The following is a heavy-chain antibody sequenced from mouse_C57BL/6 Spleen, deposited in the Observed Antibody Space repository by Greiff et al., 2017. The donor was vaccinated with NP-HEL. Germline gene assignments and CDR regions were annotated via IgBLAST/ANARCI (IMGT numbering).Heavy chain of an antibody. V-gene: IGHV1-61*01. CDR3: ARLDYGNYYAMDY. CDR1: GYTFTSYW. Sequence: VQLQQPGAELVRPGSSVKLSCKASGYTFTSYWMDWVKQRPGQGLEWIGNIYPSDSETHYNQKFKDKATLTVDKSSSTAYMQLSSLTSEDSAVYYCARLDYGNYYAMDYWGQGTSVTVSS. J-gene: IGHJ4*01. CDR2: IYPSDSET. D-gene: IGHD2-1*01.